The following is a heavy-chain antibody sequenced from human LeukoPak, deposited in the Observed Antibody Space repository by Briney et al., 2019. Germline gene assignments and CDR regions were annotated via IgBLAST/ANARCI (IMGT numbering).Heavy chain of an antibody. CDR2: IYYSGGT. V-gene: IGHV4-59*12. CDR1: GGSISSYY. CDR3: ATTRDYYDSSGYARGRFDP. J-gene: IGHJ5*02. D-gene: IGHD3-22*01. Sequence: SETLSLTCTVSGGSISSYYWSWIRQPPGKGLEWIGYIYYSGGTNYNPSLKSRVTISLDTSKNQFSLKLSSVTAADTAVYYCATTRDYYDSSGYARGRFDPWGQGTLVTVSS.